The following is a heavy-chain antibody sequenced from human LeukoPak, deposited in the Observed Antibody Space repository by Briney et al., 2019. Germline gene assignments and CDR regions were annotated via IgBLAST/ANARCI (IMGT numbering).Heavy chain of an antibody. CDR3: ARDRRSGGSSYYFDY. CDR1: GFTFSSYW. D-gene: IGHD2-15*01. CDR2: IKQDGSEK. V-gene: IGHV3-7*04. Sequence: GGSLRLSCAASGFTFSSYWMSWVRQAPGKGLEWVANIKQDGSEKYYVDSVKGRFTISRDNAKNSLYLQMNSLRAEDTAVYYCARDRRSGGSSYYFDYWGQGTLSPSPQ. J-gene: IGHJ4*02.